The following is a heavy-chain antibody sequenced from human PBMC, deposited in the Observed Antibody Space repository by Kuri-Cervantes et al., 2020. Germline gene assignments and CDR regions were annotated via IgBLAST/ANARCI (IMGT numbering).Heavy chain of an antibody. CDR3: VTYGGDAFDV. CDR2: ISWNSGSI. V-gene: IGHV3-9*01. CDR1: GFTFDDYA. Sequence: LSLTCAASGFTFDDYAMHWVRQAPGKGLEWVSGISWNSGSIGYADSVKGRFTISRDNAKNSLYLQMNSLRAEDTAVYYCVTYGGDAFDVWGQGTMVTVSS. J-gene: IGHJ3*01. D-gene: IGHD4-23*01.